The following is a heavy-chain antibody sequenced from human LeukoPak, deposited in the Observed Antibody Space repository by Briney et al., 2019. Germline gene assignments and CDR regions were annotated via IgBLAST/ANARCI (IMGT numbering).Heavy chain of an antibody. V-gene: IGHV3-21*01. CDR2: ISGSSSYI. Sequence: PGGSLRLSCAASGFTFSGYDMDWVRQAPGKGLEWVSSISGSSSYIYYADSMKGRFTISRDNGKNPLYLQMNSLRAEDTAVYFCARGSSNVAARNNWFDPWGQGTLVTVSS. D-gene: IGHD6-6*01. CDR3: ARGSSNVAARNNWFDP. CDR1: GFTFSGYD. J-gene: IGHJ5*02.